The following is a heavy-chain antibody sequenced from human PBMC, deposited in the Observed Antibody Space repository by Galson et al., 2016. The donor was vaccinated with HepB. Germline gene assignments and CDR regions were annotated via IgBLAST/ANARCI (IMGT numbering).Heavy chain of an antibody. D-gene: IGHD1-26*01. CDR3: AGHGAISPYRRNWFDP. V-gene: IGHV4-61*08. CDR1: GGSISSRGYY. Sequence: ETLSLTCTVSGGSISSRGYYWSWIRQHPGKGLQWIGYIYYRGTTNYNPSLKSRVTISLDTSQNQFSLMLTSVTAADTAVYYCAGHGAISPYRRNWFDPWGQGALVTVSS. CDR2: IYYRGTT. J-gene: IGHJ5*02.